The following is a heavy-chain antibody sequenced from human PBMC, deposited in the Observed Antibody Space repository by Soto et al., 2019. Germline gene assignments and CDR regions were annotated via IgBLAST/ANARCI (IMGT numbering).Heavy chain of an antibody. Sequence: EVQLVESGGGLTQPGGSLRHSCVVSGFIVSGSHMIWVRQAPGKGLEGVSILYSHGKTNYVDSVKGRFTITRDNSKNTVYLQMNSLRVEDTAVYYCARLSEAERQWGQGALVTVSS. V-gene: IGHV3-53*01. J-gene: IGHJ4*02. CDR3: ARLSEAERQ. D-gene: IGHD1-1*01. CDR1: GFIVSGSH. CDR2: LYSHGKT.